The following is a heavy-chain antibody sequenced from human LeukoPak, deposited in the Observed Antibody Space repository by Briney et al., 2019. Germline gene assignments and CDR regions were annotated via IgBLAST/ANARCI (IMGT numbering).Heavy chain of an antibody. CDR3: VRDFRSDDY. V-gene: IGHV3-74*01. J-gene: IGHJ4*02. CDR1: GFTFSNYC. Sequence: PGGSLRLSCTASGFTFSNYCMHWVRQTPGKGLIWVSRICPGGTITNYADSVKGRFTISRDDAKNMMSLQMNSLRADDTAVYYCVRDFRSDDYWGQGILVTVSS. CDR2: ICPGGTIT.